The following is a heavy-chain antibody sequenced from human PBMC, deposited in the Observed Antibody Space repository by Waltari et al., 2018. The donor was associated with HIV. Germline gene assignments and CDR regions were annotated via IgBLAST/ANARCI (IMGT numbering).Heavy chain of an antibody. J-gene: IGHJ6*02. D-gene: IGHD3-3*01. V-gene: IGHV4-31*03. CDR3: ARSLNWLLYAEAGIYGLDV. Sequence: QVQLQESGPGLVKPSQTLSLTCTVSGGAISSRGYYWSWMRQHPGKGLEWIAHIYYSGSTYYNPSLKSRVTISIDTSKNDFSLKLSSVTAADAAVYYCARSLNWLLYAEAGIYGLDVWGQGTTVTVSS. CDR1: GGAISSRGYY. CDR2: IYYSGST.